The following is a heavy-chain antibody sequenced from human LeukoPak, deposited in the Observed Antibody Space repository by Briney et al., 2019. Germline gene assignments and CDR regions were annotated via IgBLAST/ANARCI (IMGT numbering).Heavy chain of an antibody. CDR1: GYTFTGYY. Sequence: ASAKVSCKASGYTFTGYYMHWVRQAPGQGLEWMGWINPNSGGTNYAQKFQGRVTMTRDTSISTAYMELSRLRSDDTAVYYCARVDSMVSTLGPIDTWGQGTLVTVSS. CDR3: ARVDSMVSTLGPIDT. V-gene: IGHV1-2*02. D-gene: IGHD5/OR15-5a*01. J-gene: IGHJ5*02. CDR2: INPNSGGT.